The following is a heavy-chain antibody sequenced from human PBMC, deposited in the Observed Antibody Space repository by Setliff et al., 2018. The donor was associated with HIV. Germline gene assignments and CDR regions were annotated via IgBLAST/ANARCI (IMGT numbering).Heavy chain of an antibody. J-gene: IGHJ4*02. Sequence: GGSLRLSCTASGFTFGDYTLIWFRQAPGKGREWVGFITRKFYGEKTEYAASVKGRFIISRDDTKSIAYLQMNSLKTEGTAVYYCARNRDIWTGYWGGRSIEPSDYWGQGTLVTVSS. V-gene: IGHV3-49*03. CDR2: ITRKFYGEKT. D-gene: IGHD3-9*01. CDR3: ARNRDIWTGYWGGRSIEPSDY. CDR1: GFTFGDYT.